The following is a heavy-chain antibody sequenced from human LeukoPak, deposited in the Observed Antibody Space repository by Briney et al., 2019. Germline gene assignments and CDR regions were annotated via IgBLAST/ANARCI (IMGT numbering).Heavy chain of an antibody. V-gene: IGHV1-69*10. CDR2: ITPILGTA. Sequence: SVKVSCKASGGTFSTYAISWVRQAPGQGLEWMGGITPILGTANYAQKFQGRVTINADQSTSTAYMELSSLRSEDTAVYYCARLIAVAGTVFDYWGQGTLVTVSS. D-gene: IGHD6-19*01. CDR3: ARLIAVAGTVFDY. J-gene: IGHJ4*02. CDR1: GGTFSTYA.